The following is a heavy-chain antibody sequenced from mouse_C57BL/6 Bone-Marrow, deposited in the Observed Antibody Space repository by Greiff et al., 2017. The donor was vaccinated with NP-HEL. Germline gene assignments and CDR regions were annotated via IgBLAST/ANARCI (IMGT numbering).Heavy chain of an antibody. CDR2: ISDGGSYT. Sequence: EVKLVESGGGSVKPGGSLKLSCAASGFTFSSYAMSWVRQTPEKRLEWVATISDGGSYTYYPDNVKGRFTISRDNAKNNLYLQMSHLKSEDTAMYYCARVNDGYYGFAYWGQGTLVTVSA. CDR1: GFTFSSYA. D-gene: IGHD2-3*01. CDR3: ARVNDGYYGFAY. V-gene: IGHV5-4*03. J-gene: IGHJ3*01.